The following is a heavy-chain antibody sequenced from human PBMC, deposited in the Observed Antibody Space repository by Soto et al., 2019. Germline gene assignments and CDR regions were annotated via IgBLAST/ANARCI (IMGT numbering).Heavy chain of an antibody. D-gene: IGHD2-15*01. CDR2: IYYSGST. CDR3: ARLALGYCSGGSCYSVAEVDY. V-gene: IGHV4-39*01. CDR1: GGSISSSSYY. J-gene: IGHJ4*02. Sequence: QLQLQESGPGLVKPSETLSLTCTVSGGSISSSSYYWGWIRQPPGKGLEWIGSIYYSGSTYYNPSLKRRVTISVDTSKNQFSLKLSSVTAADTAVYYCARLALGYCSGGSCYSVAEVDYWGQGTLVTVSS.